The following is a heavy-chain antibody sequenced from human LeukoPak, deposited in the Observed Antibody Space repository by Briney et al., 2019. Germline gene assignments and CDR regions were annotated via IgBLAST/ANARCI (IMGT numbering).Heavy chain of an antibody. Sequence: EASVKVSCKASGGTFSSYAISWVRQAPGQGLEWMGGIIPILGIANYAQKFQGRVTITADKSTSTAYMELSSLRSEDTAVYYCARDGTMDIVVVPAALWGQGTLVTVSS. CDR2: IIPILGIA. V-gene: IGHV1-69*10. CDR1: GGTFSSYA. J-gene: IGHJ4*02. CDR3: ARDGTMDIVVVPAAL. D-gene: IGHD2-2*03.